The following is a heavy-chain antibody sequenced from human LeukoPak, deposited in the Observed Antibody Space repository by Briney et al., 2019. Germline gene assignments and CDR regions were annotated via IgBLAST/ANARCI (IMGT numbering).Heavy chain of an antibody. CDR3: AKDRGFGGSGSYFDY. CDR2: IRYDGSNK. V-gene: IGHV3-30*02. CDR1: GFTFSSYG. D-gene: IGHD3-10*01. Sequence: GGSLRLSCAASGFTFSSYGMHWVRQAPGKGLEWVAFIRYDGSNKYYADSVKGRFTISRDNSKNTLSLQMNSLRAEDTAVYYCAKDRGFGGSGSYFDYWGQGTLVTVSS. J-gene: IGHJ4*02.